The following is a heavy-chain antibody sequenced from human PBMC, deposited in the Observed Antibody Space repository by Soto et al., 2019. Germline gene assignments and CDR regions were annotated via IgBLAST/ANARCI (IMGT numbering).Heavy chain of an antibody. V-gene: IGHV4-38-2*01. CDR1: GHSINSGFYY. D-gene: IGHD1-26*01. CDR3: ARYGCSYWVRFFDY. Sequence: SETLSLTCAVSGHSINSGFYYWGWVRQPPGKGLEWIGSIYHTESTYYNPSLKSRVTMAVDTSKNQLSLKLRSMSAADTAVYFCARYGCSYWVRFFDYWGQGTRLKVSS. J-gene: IGHJ4*02. CDR2: IYHTEST.